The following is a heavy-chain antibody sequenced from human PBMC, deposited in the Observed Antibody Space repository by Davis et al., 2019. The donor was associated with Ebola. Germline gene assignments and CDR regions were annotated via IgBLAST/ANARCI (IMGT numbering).Heavy chain of an antibody. J-gene: IGHJ4*02. CDR3: ATTGSYLLPDY. V-gene: IGHV1-3*01. D-gene: IGHD1-26*01. Sequence: KFQGRVTITRDTSASTAYMELSSLRSEDTAVYYCATTGSYLLPDYWGQGTLVTVSS.